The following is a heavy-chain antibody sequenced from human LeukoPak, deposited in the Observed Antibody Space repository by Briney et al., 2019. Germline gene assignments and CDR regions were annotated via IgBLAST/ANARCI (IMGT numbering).Heavy chain of an antibody. J-gene: IGHJ5*02. V-gene: IGHV4-38-2*02. D-gene: IGHD3-3*01. CDR3: ARGDDFWSGYRPGGLLDWFDP. CDR2: IYHSGST. Sequence: PSETLSLTCTVSGYSISSGYYWGWIRQPPGKGLEWIGSIYHSGSTYYNPSLKSRVTISVDTSKNQFSLKLSSVTAADTAVYYCARGDDFWSGYRPGGLLDWFDPWGQGTLVTVSS. CDR1: GYSISSGYY.